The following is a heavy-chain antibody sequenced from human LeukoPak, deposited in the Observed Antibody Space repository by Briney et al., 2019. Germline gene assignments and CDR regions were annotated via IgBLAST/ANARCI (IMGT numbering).Heavy chain of an antibody. D-gene: IGHD6-19*01. CDR3: ASTRRAAVAGRFDS. CDR2: IYHSGNT. CDR1: GASMSSNY. V-gene: IGHV4-4*09. Sequence: PSEALSLTCNVSGASMSSNYWSWIRQPPGKGLEWIGYIYHSGNTNYSPSLESRVTMSVDESKNQFSLRVHFVSAADTAVYYCASTRRAAVAGRFDSWGQGTLVTVSS. J-gene: IGHJ4*02.